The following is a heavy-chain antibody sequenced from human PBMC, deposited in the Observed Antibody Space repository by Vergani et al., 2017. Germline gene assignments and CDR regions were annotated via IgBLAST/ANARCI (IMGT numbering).Heavy chain of an antibody. CDR1: GGSFNDYW. Sequence: QAQLQQWGAGLLKPSETLSLTCAIYGGSFNDYWWKWIRQPPGKGLEWIGEIRHDGITHYSPSLKSRVTISIDTSTQQFSLNLRSVTAADTAVYYCAREGDCTNGVCFALFDVWGQGALVTVSS. V-gene: IGHV4-34*01. D-gene: IGHD2-8*01. CDR2: IRHDGIT. J-gene: IGHJ4*02. CDR3: AREGDCTNGVCFALFDV.